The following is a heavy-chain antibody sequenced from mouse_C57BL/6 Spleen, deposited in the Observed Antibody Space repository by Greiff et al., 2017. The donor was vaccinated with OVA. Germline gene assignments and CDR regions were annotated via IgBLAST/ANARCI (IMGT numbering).Heavy chain of an antibody. J-gene: IGHJ2*01. CDR3: ARGLRFSAGYFDY. Sequence: QVHVKQPGAELVKPGASVKLSCKASGYTFTSYWMHWVKQRPGRGLEWIGRIDPNSGGTKYNEKFKSKATLTVDKPSSTAYMQLSSLTSEDSAVYYCARGLRFSAGYFDYWGQGTTLTVSS. CDR2: IDPNSGGT. CDR1: GYTFTSYW. V-gene: IGHV1-72*01. D-gene: IGHD1-1*01.